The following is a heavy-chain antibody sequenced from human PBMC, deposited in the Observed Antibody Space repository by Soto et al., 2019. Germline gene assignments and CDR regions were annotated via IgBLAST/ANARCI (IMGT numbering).Heavy chain of an antibody. J-gene: IGHJ4*02. D-gene: IGHD3-22*01. CDR2: IRNKPNNYAT. CDR3: TYYDDRGSIDS. CDR1: GFTFSGSA. V-gene: IGHV3-73*02. Sequence: EVQLVESGGGLVQPGGSLKLSCVVSGFTFSGSAMHWVRQASGKGLEWVGRIRNKPNNYATAYAASVQGRFTISRDDSKNTAYLQMNSLKTEDTAVYYCTYYDDRGSIDSWGQGTLVTVSS.